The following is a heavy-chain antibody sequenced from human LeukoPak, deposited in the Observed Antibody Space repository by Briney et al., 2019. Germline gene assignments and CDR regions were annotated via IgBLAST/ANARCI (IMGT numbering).Heavy chain of an antibody. J-gene: IGHJ6*03. CDR1: GFTFSSYG. D-gene: IGHD2-2*01. Sequence: PGGSLRLSCAASGFTFSSYGMHWVRQAPGKGLEWVAFIRYDGSNKYYADSVKGRFTISRDNSKYTLYLQLNSLRAEDTAVYYCAKEGGDIVVVPASFNLYYYYMDVWGKGTTVTVSS. CDR2: IRYDGSNK. CDR3: AKEGGDIVVVPASFNLYYYYMDV. V-gene: IGHV3-30*02.